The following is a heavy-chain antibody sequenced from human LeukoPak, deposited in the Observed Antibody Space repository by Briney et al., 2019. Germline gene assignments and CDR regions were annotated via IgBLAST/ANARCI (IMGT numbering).Heavy chain of an antibody. V-gene: IGHV1-2*02. CDR3: ARRARGGGGNKFDY. CDR1: GYTFTGYY. Sequence: ASVKVSCKASGYTFTGYYMHWVRQAPGQGLEWMGWINANSGGTNYAQKFQGRVTMTRDTSISTAYMELSRLRSDDTAVYYCARRARGGGGNKFDYRGQGNLVTGSS. D-gene: IGHD3-10*01. J-gene: IGHJ4*01. CDR2: INANSGGT.